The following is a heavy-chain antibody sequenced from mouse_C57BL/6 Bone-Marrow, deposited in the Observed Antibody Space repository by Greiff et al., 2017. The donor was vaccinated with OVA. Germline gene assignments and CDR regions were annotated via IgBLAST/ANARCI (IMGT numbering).Heavy chain of an antibody. CDR1: GYAFSSSW. D-gene: IGHD4-1*01. CDR3: ARSRLGRFAY. Sequence: VKLMESGPELVKPGASVKISCKASGYAFSSSWMNWVKQRPGKGLEWIGRIYPGDGDTNYNGKFKGKATLTADKSSSTAYMQLSSLTSEDSAVYFCARSRLGRFAYWGQGTLVTVSA. J-gene: IGHJ3*01. V-gene: IGHV1-82*01. CDR2: IYPGDGDT.